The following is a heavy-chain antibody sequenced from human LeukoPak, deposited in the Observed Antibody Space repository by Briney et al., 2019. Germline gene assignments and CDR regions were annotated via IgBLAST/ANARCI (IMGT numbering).Heavy chain of an antibody. V-gene: IGHV1-46*01. Sequence: ASVKVSCKATGYSITSYFLHWVRQAPGQGLEWMGIINPSGGSTNYAQKFQGRVTMTRDTSTSTVYMDLSSLRSEDKAVYYCARTNYNDSSAYYDYWGQGSLVTVSS. CDR1: GYSITSYF. D-gene: IGHD3-22*01. CDR3: ARTNYNDSSAYYDY. J-gene: IGHJ4*02. CDR2: INPSGGST.